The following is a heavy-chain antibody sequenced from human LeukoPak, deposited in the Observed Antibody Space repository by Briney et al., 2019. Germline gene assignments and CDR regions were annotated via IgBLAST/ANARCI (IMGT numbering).Heavy chain of an antibody. CDR1: GFTFSSYW. D-gene: IGHD3-22*01. CDR2: IKQDGSEK. Sequence: GGSLRLSCAASGFTFSSYWMSWVRQAPGKGLEWVPNIKQDGSEKYYVDSVKGRFTISRDNAKNSLYLQMNSLRAEDTAVYYCARSSGSYYYDSSGYYYYYYYMDVWGKGTTVTVSS. CDR3: ARSSGSYYYDSSGYYYYYYYMDV. V-gene: IGHV3-7*01. J-gene: IGHJ6*03.